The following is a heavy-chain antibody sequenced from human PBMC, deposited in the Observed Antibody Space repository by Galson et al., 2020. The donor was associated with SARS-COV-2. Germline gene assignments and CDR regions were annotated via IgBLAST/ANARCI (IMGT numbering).Heavy chain of an antibody. D-gene: IGHD3-3*01. J-gene: IGHJ4*02. V-gene: IGHV3-23*01. CDR1: GFTFSTYA. CDR2: IIGSGDTT. CDR3: AKGTYFDFWSGAPAG. Sequence: GGSLRLSCAASGFTFSTYAMGWVRQGPGTGLDWVSSIIGSGDTTFYADSVKGRFTISRDISRNTVYLQMNSLRVEDTAVYYCAKGTYFDFWSGAPAGWGQGTVVTVSS.